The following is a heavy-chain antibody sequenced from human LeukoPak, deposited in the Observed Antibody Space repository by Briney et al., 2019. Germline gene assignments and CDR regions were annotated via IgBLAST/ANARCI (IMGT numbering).Heavy chain of an antibody. CDR3: ASMYSNDTAARLDY. V-gene: IGHV1-69*06. CDR2: IIPIFGTA. J-gene: IGHJ4*02. Sequence: SVKVSCKASGGTFSSYAISWVRQAPGQGLEWMGGIIPIFGTANYAQKFQGRVTITADKSTSTAYMELSSLRSEDTAVYYCASMYSNDTAARLDYWGQGTLVTVSS. D-gene: IGHD6-6*01. CDR1: GGTFSSYA.